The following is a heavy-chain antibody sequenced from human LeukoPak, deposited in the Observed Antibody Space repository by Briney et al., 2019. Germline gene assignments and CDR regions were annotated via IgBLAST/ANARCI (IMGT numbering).Heavy chain of an antibody. CDR1: GGSFSGYY. CDR3: ARDRDGHNIVYFDY. J-gene: IGHJ4*02. Sequence: SETLSLTCAAYGGSFSGYYWGWIRQPPGKGLEWIGSIFYSGTTYYNPSLKSRVTISVDTSRNQFSLKLSSVTAADTAVYFCARDRDGHNIVYFDYWGQGTLVTVSS. D-gene: IGHD3-22*01. CDR2: IFYSGTT. V-gene: IGHV4-34*12.